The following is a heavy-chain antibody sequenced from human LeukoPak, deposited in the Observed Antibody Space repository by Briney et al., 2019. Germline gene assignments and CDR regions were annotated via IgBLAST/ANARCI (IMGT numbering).Heavy chain of an antibody. CDR3: AKDLEAAAGDYYYMDV. J-gene: IGHJ6*03. V-gene: IGHV3-30*18. D-gene: IGHD6-13*01. Sequence: PGRSLRLSCAASGFTISSYGMHWVRQAPGKGLEWVAVISYDGSNKYYADSVKGRFTISRDNSKNTLYLQMNSLRAEDTAVYYCAKDLEAAAGDYYYMDVWGKGTTVTVSS. CDR2: ISYDGSNK. CDR1: GFTISSYG.